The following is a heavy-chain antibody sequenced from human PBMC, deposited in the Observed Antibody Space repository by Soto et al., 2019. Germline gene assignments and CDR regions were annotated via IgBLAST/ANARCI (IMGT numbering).Heavy chain of an antibody. CDR1: VFTFSNYG. Sequence: GWSLRLSCTFSVFTFSNYGINWVRQAPGKGLEWVSSVSKSGYAYYSDSVKGRFTISRDNAKNSVSLQMNTLRVEDTAVYYCAREDSIIIPAVSDFWGQGTLVTVSS. CDR2: VSKSGYA. CDR3: AREDSIIIPAVSDF. D-gene: IGHD3-22*01. V-gene: IGHV3-21*01. J-gene: IGHJ4*02.